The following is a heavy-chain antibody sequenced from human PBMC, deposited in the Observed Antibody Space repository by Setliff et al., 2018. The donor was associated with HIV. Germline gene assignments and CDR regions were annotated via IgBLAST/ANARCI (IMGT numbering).Heavy chain of an antibody. CDR3: ASLPPLYDSSGYYFDY. CDR2: IYHTGSS. Sequence: KASETLSLTCDVSGFSISSRYYWGWIRQSPGKGLEWIGNIYHTGSSYYNPSLNDRATISLDTSKNQFSLKLNSVTAADTAVYYCASLPPLYDSSGYYFDYWGQGTLVTVSS. V-gene: IGHV4-38-2*01. D-gene: IGHD3-22*01. CDR1: GFSISSRYY. J-gene: IGHJ4*02.